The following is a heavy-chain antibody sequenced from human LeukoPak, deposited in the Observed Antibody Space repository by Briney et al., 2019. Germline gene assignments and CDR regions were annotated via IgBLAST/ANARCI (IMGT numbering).Heavy chain of an antibody. CDR1: GFTFSNYN. J-gene: IGHJ4*02. CDR2: IRYDGSNK. Sequence: GGSLRLSCAASGFTFSNYNMNWVRQAPGKGLEWVAFIRYDGSNKYYADSAKGRFTISRDNSKNTLYLQMNSLRAEDTAVYYCAKVIIAAAGPRGVDYWGQGTLVTVSS. V-gene: IGHV3-30*02. CDR3: AKVIIAAAGPRGVDY. D-gene: IGHD6-13*01.